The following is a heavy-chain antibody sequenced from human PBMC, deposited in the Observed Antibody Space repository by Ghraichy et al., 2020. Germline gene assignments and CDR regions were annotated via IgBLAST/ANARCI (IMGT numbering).Heavy chain of an antibody. J-gene: IGHJ5*02. V-gene: IGHV4-4*07. CDR1: GGSISSYY. Sequence: SETLSLTCTVSGGSISSYYWSWIRQPAGKGLGWIGRIYTSGSTNYNPSLKSRVTMSVDTSKNQFSLKLSSVTAADTAVYYCARSDSWFDPWGQGTLVTVSS. CDR3: ARSDSWFDP. CDR2: IYTSGST.